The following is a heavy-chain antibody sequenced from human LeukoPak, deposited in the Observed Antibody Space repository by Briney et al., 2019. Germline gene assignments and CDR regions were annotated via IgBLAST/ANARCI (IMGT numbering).Heavy chain of an antibody. CDR3: ARGGGGSYGDYSLY. J-gene: IGHJ4*02. D-gene: IGHD4-17*01. V-gene: IGHV4-34*01. CDR1: GGSFSGYY. Sequence: SETLSLTCAVYGGSFSGYYWSRIRQPPGKGLEWIGEINHSGSTNYNPSLKSRVTISVDTSKNQFSLKLSSVTAADTAVYYCARGGGGSYGDYSLYWGQGTLVTVSS. CDR2: INHSGST.